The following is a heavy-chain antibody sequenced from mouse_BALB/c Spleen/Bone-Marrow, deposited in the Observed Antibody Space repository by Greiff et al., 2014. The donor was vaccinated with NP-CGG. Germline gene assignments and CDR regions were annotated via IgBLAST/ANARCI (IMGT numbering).Heavy chain of an antibody. J-gene: IGHJ1*01. CDR3: TKPSFYYGSSYWYFDV. D-gene: IGHD1-1*01. Sequence: VQLQQSGAELAKPGASVKLSCTASGFSIKDTYMHWVKQRPEQGLEWIGRIDPANGDTKYDPKFQGKATITADTSSNTAYLQLSSLTSEDTAVYYCTKPSFYYGSSYWYFDVWGAGTTVTVSS. V-gene: IGHV14-3*02. CDR1: GFSIKDTY. CDR2: IDPANGDT.